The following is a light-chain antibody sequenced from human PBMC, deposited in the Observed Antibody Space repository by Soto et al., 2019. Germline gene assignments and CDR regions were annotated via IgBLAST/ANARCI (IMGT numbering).Light chain of an antibody. CDR2: AAS. Sequence: DIQLTQSPSFLSASAGDRVIITCRASQDIASYLAWYQQKPGKAPKLLIYAASSLQSGVPSRFSGSGSGTEFTLTISSLQPEDFANYYCQHTKNDPWTFGQGTTVEIK. V-gene: IGKV1-9*01. CDR1: QDIASY. J-gene: IGKJ1*01. CDR3: QHTKNDPWT.